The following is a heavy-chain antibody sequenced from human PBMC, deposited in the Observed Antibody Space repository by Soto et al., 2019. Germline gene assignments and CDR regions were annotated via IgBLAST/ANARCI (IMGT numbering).Heavy chain of an antibody. J-gene: IGHJ4*02. CDR3: ARSGYSYGPNPLLY. Sequence: PSXTRSLTCTVSGGSIRSCGSYWIWIRQHPGKGLEWIGYIYYSGSTYYNPSLKSRVTISVDTSKNQFSLKLSSVTAADTAVYYCARSGYSYGPNPLLYWGQGTLVTVS. D-gene: IGHD5-18*01. CDR1: GGSIRSCGSY. V-gene: IGHV4-31*03. CDR2: IYYSGST.